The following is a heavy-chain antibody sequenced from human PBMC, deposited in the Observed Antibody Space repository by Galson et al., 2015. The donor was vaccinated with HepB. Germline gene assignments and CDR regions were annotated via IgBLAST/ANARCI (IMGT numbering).Heavy chain of an antibody. J-gene: IGHJ4*02. D-gene: IGHD3-10*01. CDR1: GFTFSSYA. V-gene: IGHV3-30-3*01. CDR3: ARLGRAFDY. Sequence: SLRLSCAASGFTFSSYAMHWVRQAPGKGLEWVAVISYDGSNKYYADSVKGRFTISRDNSKNTLYLQMNSLRAEDTAVYYCARLGRAFDYWGQGTLVTVSS. CDR2: ISYDGSNK.